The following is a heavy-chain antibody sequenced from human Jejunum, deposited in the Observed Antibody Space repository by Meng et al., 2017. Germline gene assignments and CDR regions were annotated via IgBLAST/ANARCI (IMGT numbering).Heavy chain of an antibody. V-gene: IGHV4-4*02. CDR2: IFRTGTS. J-gene: IGHJ4*02. Sequence: QVPLQDSGPGLVKPSGTLSLTGAASGDSISSDNWWSWVRQPPGKGPEWIGDIFRTGTSNYSPSLRSRVAIYMDKSKNQFSLSLNSVTAADTAVYYCARKGGTYSTGHFPHFDYWGQGTLVTVSS. D-gene: IGHD6-19*01. CDR1: GDSISSDNW. CDR3: ARKGGTYSTGHFPHFDY.